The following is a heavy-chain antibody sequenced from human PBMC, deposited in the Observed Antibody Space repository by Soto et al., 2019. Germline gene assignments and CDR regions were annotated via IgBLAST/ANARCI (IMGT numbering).Heavy chain of an antibody. CDR1: GGSISSGDYY. D-gene: IGHD2-8*01. Sequence: PSETLSLTCTVSGGSISSGDYYWSWIRQPPGKGLEWIGYIYYSGSTYYNPSLKSRVTISVDTSKNQLSLKLSSVTAADTAVYYCARYPGWPAAANIVLMVYAANWFDPWGQGALVTVSS. CDR3: ARYPGWPAAANIVLMVYAANWFDP. V-gene: IGHV4-30-4*01. J-gene: IGHJ5*02. CDR2: IYYSGST.